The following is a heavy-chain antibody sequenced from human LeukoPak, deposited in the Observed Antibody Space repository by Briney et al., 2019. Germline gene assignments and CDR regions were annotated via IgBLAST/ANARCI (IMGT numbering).Heavy chain of an antibody. V-gene: IGHV4-30-2*01. CDR1: GGSISSGGYS. CDR2: IYHSGST. CDR3: ARMSDYAVGFDY. J-gene: IGHJ4*02. D-gene: IGHD4-17*01. Sequence: PSETLSLTCAVSGGSISSGGYSWSWIRQPPGKGLEWIGYIYHSGSTYYNPSLKSRVTISVDRSKNQFSLKLSSVTAADTAVYYCARMSDYAVGFDYWGQGTLVTVSS.